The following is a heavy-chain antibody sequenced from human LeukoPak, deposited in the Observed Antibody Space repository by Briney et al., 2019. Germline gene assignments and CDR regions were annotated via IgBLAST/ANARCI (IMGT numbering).Heavy chain of an antibody. D-gene: IGHD3-10*01. CDR1: GFTFSTYA. V-gene: IGHV3-23*01. CDR3: VRDGSGSYYNWFDP. Sequence: GGSLRLSCAASGFTFSTYAMSWVRQAPGKGLEWVSVVGGSGTYTHYADSVKGRFTISRDNSKNTLFLQMNSLRAEDTAVYYCVRDGSGSYYNWFDPWGQGTLVTVSS. CDR2: VGGSGTYT. J-gene: IGHJ5*02.